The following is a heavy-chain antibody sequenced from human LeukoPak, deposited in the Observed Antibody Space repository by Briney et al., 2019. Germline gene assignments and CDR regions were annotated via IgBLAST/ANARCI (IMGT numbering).Heavy chain of an antibody. D-gene: IGHD6-19*01. V-gene: IGHV3-48*03. J-gene: IGHJ5*01. CDR3: VRADSSGWYFWFDS. CDR1: GFNLRSYE. CDR2: IDNRGTTI. Sequence: QPGGSLRLSCAASGFNLRSYEMNWVRQAPGKGLEWIAYIDNRGTTIHYGDSVKGRFTISRDNAKNSVFLQMNSLRAQDTAVYYCVRADSSGWYFWFDSWGQGTLVTVSS.